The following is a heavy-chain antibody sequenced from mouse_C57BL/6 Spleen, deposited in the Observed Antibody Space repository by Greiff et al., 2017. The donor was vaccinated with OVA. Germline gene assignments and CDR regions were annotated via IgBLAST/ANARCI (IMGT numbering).Heavy chain of an antibody. CDR2: IWSGGST. CDR1: GFSLTSYG. V-gene: IGHV2-2*01. D-gene: IGHD4-1*01. CDR3: ARDRSGYAMDY. Sequence: QVQLKESGPGLVQPSQSLSITCTVSGFSLTSYGVHWVRQSPGKGLEWLGVIWSGGSTDYNAAFISRLSISTDNSKSQVFFQMNSLQADDTAIYCCARDRSGYAMDYWGQGTSVTVSS. J-gene: IGHJ4*01.